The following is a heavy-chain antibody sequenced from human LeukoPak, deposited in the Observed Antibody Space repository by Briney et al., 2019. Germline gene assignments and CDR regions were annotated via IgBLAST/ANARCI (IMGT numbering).Heavy chain of an antibody. V-gene: IGHV4-30-2*01. CDR3: ASLEMATISEVGRGAFDI. Sequence: SETLSLTCAVSGGSISSGGYSWSWIRQPPGKGLEWIGYIYHSGSTYYNPSLKSRVTISVDTSKNQFSLKLSSVTAADTAVHYCASLEMATISEVGRGAFDIWGQGTMVTVSS. D-gene: IGHD5-24*01. CDR1: GGSISSGGYS. J-gene: IGHJ3*02. CDR2: IYHSGST.